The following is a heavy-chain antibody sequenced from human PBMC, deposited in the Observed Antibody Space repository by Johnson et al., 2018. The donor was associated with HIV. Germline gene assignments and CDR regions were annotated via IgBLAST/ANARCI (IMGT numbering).Heavy chain of an antibody. V-gene: IGHV3-11*01. CDR2: ISSSGSTI. J-gene: IGHJ3*01. D-gene: IGHD6-6*01. Sequence: QVQLVESGGGLVQPGGSLRLSCAASGFTFADYYMNWMRQAPGKGLEWVSHISSSGSTIYYADSVKGRFTISRDNAKKSLYLQMNSLRAEDTALYYCAKVSSSSTWAHDPFDVWGQGTMVTVSS. CDR1: GFTFADYY. CDR3: AKVSSSSTWAHDPFDV.